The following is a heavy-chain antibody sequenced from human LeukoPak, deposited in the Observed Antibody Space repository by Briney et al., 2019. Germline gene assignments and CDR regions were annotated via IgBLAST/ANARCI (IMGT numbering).Heavy chain of an antibody. CDR3: ARDGPYYYMDV. Sequence: SETLSLTFTVSGGSISSYYWRWIRQPPGKGLEWIGYIYYSGSTNYNPSLKSRVTISVDTSKNQFSLKLSSVTAADTAVYYCARDGPYYYMDVWGKGTTVTVSS. CDR1: GGSISSYY. V-gene: IGHV4-59*01. CDR2: IYYSGST. J-gene: IGHJ6*03.